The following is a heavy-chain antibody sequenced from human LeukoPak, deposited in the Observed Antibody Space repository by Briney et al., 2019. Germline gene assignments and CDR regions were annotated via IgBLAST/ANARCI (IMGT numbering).Heavy chain of an antibody. CDR3: ARGGYFYDTNDGY. CDR1: GFTFSSYD. Sequence: GGPLRLSCAASGFTFSSYDMNWVRQAPGKGLEWVSYIRSNGSTIYYADSVKGRFTISRDNAKNSLFLQMNSLRAEDTAVYYCARGGYFYDTNDGYWGQGTLVTVSS. J-gene: IGHJ4*02. CDR2: IRSNGSTI. V-gene: IGHV3-48*03. D-gene: IGHD3-22*01.